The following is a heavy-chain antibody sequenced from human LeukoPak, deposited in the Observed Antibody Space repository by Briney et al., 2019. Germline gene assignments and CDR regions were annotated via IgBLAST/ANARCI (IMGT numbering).Heavy chain of an antibody. J-gene: IGHJ4*02. CDR3: AKDLVTGSLDY. D-gene: IGHD3-10*01. CDR2: ISSSGGST. Sequence: GGTLRLSCAASGFTFSSYAMTWVRQAPGKGLEWVSSISSSGGSTYYADSVRGRFTISRDNSKNTLYLQMNSLRAEDTAIYYCAKDLVTGSLDYWGQGTLVTVSS. CDR1: GFTFSSYA. V-gene: IGHV3-23*01.